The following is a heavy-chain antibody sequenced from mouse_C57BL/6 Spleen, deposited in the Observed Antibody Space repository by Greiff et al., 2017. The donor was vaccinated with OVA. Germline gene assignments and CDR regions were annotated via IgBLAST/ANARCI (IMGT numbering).Heavy chain of an antibody. Sequence: EVHLVESGGGLVKPGGSLKLSCAASGFTFSSYPMSWVRQTPEKRLEWVATISGGGGNPYYPDSVKGRFTISRDNAKNTLDLQMSSLRSDDTALYDCARQAGSNYVPFDYWGQGTTLTVSS. J-gene: IGHJ2*01. CDR1: GFTFSSYP. D-gene: IGHD2-5*01. V-gene: IGHV5-9*01. CDR3: ARQAGSNYVPFDY. CDR2: ISGGGGNP.